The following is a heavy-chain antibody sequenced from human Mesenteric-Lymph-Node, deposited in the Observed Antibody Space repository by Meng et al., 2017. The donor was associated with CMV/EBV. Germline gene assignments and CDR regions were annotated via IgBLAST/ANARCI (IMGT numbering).Heavy chain of an antibody. J-gene: IGHJ3*01. Sequence: GGSLRLSCAASGFTFSSYAMHWVRQAPGKGLEWVAVISYDGNNEYYADSVKGRVTISRDNSKNTLYLQMNSLRAEDTAVYYCARDLHIGDPAAFDLWGRGTMVTVSS. CDR3: ARDLHIGDPAAFDL. V-gene: IGHV3-30-3*01. CDR2: ISYDGNNE. D-gene: IGHD4-17*01. CDR1: GFTFSSYA.